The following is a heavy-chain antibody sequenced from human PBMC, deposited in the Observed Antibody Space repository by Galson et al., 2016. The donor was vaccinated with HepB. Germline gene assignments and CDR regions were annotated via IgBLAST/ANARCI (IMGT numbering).Heavy chain of an antibody. Sequence: SLRLSCAASGFSVITNYMTWVRQAPGKGLEWVSVIYSGGSTYYADSVKGQFTISRDNSKNTLYLQMNSLRAEDTAVYYCAKGGRRYDSSGYGYYYYIDVWGQGTTVTVSS. V-gene: IGHV3-53*01. J-gene: IGHJ6*03. CDR3: AKGGRRYDSSGYGYYYYIDV. D-gene: IGHD3-22*01. CDR2: IYSGGST. CDR1: GFSVITNY.